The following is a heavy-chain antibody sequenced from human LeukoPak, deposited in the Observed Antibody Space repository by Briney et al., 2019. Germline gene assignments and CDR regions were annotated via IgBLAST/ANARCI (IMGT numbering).Heavy chain of an antibody. Sequence: ASVKVSCKASGYTFTSYDINWVRQATGQGLEWMGWMNPNSGNTGYAQKFQGRVTMTRNTSISTAYMELSSLRSEDTAVYYCARGRIVGRTRDSDYWGQGTLVTVSS. CDR1: GYTFTSYD. CDR2: MNPNSGNT. CDR3: ARGRIVGRTRDSDY. V-gene: IGHV1-8*01. J-gene: IGHJ4*02. D-gene: IGHD2-15*01.